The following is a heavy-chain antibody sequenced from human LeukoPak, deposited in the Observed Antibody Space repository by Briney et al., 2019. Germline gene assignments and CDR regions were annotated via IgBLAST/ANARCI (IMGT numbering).Heavy chain of an antibody. CDR2: INPSGGST. Sequence: ASVKVSCKASGYTFTSYYMHWVRQAPGQGLEWMGIINPSGGSTSYAQKFQGRVTITADESTSTAYMELSSLRSEDTAVYYCARVQDSSGYGFDYWGQGTLVTVSS. D-gene: IGHD3-22*01. CDR1: GYTFTSYY. CDR3: ARVQDSSGYGFDY. J-gene: IGHJ4*02. V-gene: IGHV1-46*01.